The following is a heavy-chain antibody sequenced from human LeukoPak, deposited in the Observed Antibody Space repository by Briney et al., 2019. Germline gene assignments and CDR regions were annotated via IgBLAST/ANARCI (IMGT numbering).Heavy chain of an antibody. CDR2: INHSGGT. CDR3: ARRRPGVDFDI. D-gene: IGHD2-8*01. CDR1: GGSFSGYY. Sequence: SETLSLTCAVYGGSFSGYYWTWIRQPPGKGLEWIGEINHSGGTNYNPSLKSRVTISVDTSKNQFSLKLTPVTAADTAVFYCARRRPGVDFDIWGQGTMVTVSS. V-gene: IGHV4-34*01. J-gene: IGHJ3*02.